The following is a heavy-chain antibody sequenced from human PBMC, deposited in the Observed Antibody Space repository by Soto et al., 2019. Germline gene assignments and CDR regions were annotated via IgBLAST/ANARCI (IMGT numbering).Heavy chain of an antibody. V-gene: IGHV4-34*01. Sequence: SETLSLTCAVYGGSFSGYYWSWIRQPPGKGLEWIGEINHSGSTNYNPSLKSRVTISVDTSKTQFSLKLSPVTAADTAVYYCARGTLHLGELSPNYYYYYMDVWGKGTTVTVSS. CDR1: GGSFSGYY. CDR3: ARGTLHLGELSPNYYYYYMDV. CDR2: INHSGST. D-gene: IGHD3-16*02. J-gene: IGHJ6*03.